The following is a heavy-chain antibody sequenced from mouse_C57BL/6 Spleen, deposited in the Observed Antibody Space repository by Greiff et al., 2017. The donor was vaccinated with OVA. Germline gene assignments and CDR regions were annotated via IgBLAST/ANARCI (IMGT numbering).Heavy chain of an antibody. Sequence: EVKLMESGGGLVKPGGSLKLSCAASGFTFSSYAMSWVRQTPEKRLEWVATISDGGSYTYYPDNVKGRFTISRDNAKNNLYLQMSHLKSEDTAMYYCARDGYGFDYWGQGTTLTVSS. CDR1: GFTFSSYA. V-gene: IGHV5-4*03. J-gene: IGHJ2*01. CDR2: ISDGGSYT. CDR3: ARDGYGFDY. D-gene: IGHD2-2*01.